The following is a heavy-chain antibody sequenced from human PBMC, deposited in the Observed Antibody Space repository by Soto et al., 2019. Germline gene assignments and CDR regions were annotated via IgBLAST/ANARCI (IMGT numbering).Heavy chain of an antibody. CDR1: GVSFSSYY. V-gene: IGHV4-59*01. Sequence: PSETLSLTCTVSGVSFSSYYWSWIRQPPGKGLEWIGYIHYSGSTSYNPSLKSRVAISVDTSKNQFSLKLSSVTAADTAVYYCARRGYGPGFPYYYGMDVWGQGTTVTVSS. D-gene: IGHD3-10*01. J-gene: IGHJ6*02. CDR2: IHYSGST. CDR3: ARRGYGPGFPYYYGMDV.